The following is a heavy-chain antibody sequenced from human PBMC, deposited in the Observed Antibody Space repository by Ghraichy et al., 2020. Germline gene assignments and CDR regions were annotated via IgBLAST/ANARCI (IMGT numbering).Heavy chain of an antibody. CDR2: IIPIFGTA. CDR1: GGTFSSYA. Sequence: SVKVSCKASGGTFSSYAISWVRQAPGQGLEWMGGIIPIFGTANYAQKFQGRVTITADESTSTAYMELSSLRSEDTAVYYCARDVGIAVAGTIWFDPWGQGTLVTVSS. CDR3: ARDVGIAVAGTIWFDP. D-gene: IGHD6-19*01. J-gene: IGHJ5*02. V-gene: IGHV1-69*13.